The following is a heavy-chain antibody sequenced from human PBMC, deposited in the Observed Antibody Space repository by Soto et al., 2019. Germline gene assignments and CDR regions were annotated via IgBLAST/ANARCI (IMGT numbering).Heavy chain of an antibody. CDR1: GYTFTSYG. D-gene: IGHD3-10*01. V-gene: IGHV1-18*01. CDR3: ASSNYYGSGSYVGTNFDY. J-gene: IGHJ4*02. Sequence: ASVKVSCKASGYTFTSYGISWVRQAPGQGLEWMGWISAYNGNTNYAQKLQGRVTMTTDTSTSTAYMELRSLRSDDTAVYCCASSNYYGSGSYVGTNFDYWGQGTLVTVSS. CDR2: ISAYNGNT.